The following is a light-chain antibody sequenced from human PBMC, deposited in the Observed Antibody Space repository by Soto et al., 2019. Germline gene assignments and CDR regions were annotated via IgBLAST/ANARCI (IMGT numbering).Light chain of an antibody. J-gene: IGLJ2*01. Sequence: NFMLTQPHSVSESPGKTVTISCTRSSGSIASNYVQCYQQRPGSAPTTVIYEDNQRPSGVPDRFSVSIDRSSNSASLTISGLKTEDEADYYCQSYDSSNLVVFGGGTKVTVL. CDR3: QSYDSSNLVV. V-gene: IGLV6-57*04. CDR1: SGSIASNY. CDR2: EDN.